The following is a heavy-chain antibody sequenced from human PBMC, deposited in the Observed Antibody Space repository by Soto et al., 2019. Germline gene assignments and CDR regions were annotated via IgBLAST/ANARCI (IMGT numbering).Heavy chain of an antibody. CDR2: IYYSGST. V-gene: IGHV4-30-4*01. Sequence: SETLSLTCTVSGGSISSGDYYWSWIRQPPGKGLEWIGYIYYSGSTYYNPSLKSRVTISVDTSKNQFSLKLSSVTAADTAVYYCARGVVLPAAGIYYYYYYGMDVWGQGTTVTVSS. CDR3: ARGVVLPAAGIYYYYYYGMDV. D-gene: IGHD2-2*01. CDR1: GGSISSGDYY. J-gene: IGHJ6*02.